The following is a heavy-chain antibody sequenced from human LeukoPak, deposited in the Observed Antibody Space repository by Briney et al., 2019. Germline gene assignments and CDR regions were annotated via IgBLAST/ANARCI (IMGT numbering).Heavy chain of an antibody. D-gene: IGHD3-10*01. J-gene: IGHJ3*02. Sequence: SVKVSCKASGGTFSSCTISWVRQAPGQGIEWMGRIIPILGIANYAQKFQGRVTITADKSTSTAYMELGSLRSEDTAVYYCARSMVRGVIITLGAFDIWGQGTMVTVSS. V-gene: IGHV1-69*02. CDR1: GGTFSSCT. CDR3: ARSMVRGVIITLGAFDI. CDR2: IIPILGIA.